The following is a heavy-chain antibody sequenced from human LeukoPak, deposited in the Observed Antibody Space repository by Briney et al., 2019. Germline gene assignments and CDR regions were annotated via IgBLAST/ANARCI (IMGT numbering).Heavy chain of an antibody. CDR1: GGSISSSSYY. CDR2: IYYSGTT. CDR3: ARHLVDYYGSSGYYYPPYFDY. V-gene: IGHV4-39*01. Sequence: PSETLSLTCTVSGGSISSSSYYWSWIRQPPGKGLEWIGTIYYSGTTYYNPSLRSRVTISVDTSKNQFSLKLSSVTAADTAVYYCARHLVDYYGSSGYYYPPYFDYWGQGTLVTVSS. D-gene: IGHD3-22*01. J-gene: IGHJ4*02.